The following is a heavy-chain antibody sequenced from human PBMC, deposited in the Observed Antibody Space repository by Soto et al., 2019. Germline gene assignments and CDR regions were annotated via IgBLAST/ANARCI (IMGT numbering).Heavy chain of an antibody. D-gene: IGHD3-3*01. Sequence: PGGSLRLSCAASGFTFSSYAMSWVRQAPGKGLEWVANIKQDGSEIYYVDSVKGRFTISRDNSKNTLYLQMNSLRAEDTAVYYCARDKSPSIFGVVIGPLDPWGQGTLVTVSS. J-gene: IGHJ5*02. V-gene: IGHV3-7*01. CDR3: ARDKSPSIFGVVIGPLDP. CDR2: IKQDGSEI. CDR1: GFTFSSYA.